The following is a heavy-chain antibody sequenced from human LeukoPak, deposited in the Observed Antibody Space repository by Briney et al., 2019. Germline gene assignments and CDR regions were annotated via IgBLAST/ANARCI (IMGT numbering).Heavy chain of an antibody. CDR3: AKGRTNTRYYYMDV. CDR1: GFTVSSNY. V-gene: IGHV3-66*01. J-gene: IGHJ6*03. CDR2: IYSGGST. D-gene: IGHD2-15*01. Sequence: GGSLRLSCAASGFTVSSNYMSWVRQAPGKGLEWVSVIYSGGSTYYADSVKGRFTISRDNAKNSLYLQMNSLRAEDTAVYYCAKGRTNTRYYYMDVWGKGTTVTVSS.